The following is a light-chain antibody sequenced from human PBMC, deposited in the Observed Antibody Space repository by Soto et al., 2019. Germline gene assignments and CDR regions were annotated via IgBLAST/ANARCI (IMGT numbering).Light chain of an antibody. V-gene: IGLV2-11*01. CDR2: DVS. J-gene: IGLJ3*02. CDR1: NSDLGNYNF. CDR3: CSYPGSHTWV. Sequence: QSALTQPRSVSGSPGQSVTISCTGTNSDLGNYNFVSWYQQHPGKAPKVMIYDVSKRPSGVPDRFSGSKSGNTASLTISGLQAEDEADYYCCSYPGSHTWVFGGGTKRTV.